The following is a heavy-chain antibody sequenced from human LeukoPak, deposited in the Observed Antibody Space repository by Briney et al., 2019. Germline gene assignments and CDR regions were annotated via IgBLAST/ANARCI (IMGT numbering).Heavy chain of an antibody. J-gene: IGHJ4*02. Sequence: SETLSLTCTVSGGSISSSSYYWGWIRQPPGKGLEWIGSIYYSGSTYYNPSLKSRVTISVDTSKSQFSLKLSSVTAADTAVYYCARADSYGVYFDYWGQGTLVTVSS. CDR1: GGSISSSSYY. CDR2: IYYSGST. D-gene: IGHD5-18*01. CDR3: ARADSYGVYFDY. V-gene: IGHV4-39*07.